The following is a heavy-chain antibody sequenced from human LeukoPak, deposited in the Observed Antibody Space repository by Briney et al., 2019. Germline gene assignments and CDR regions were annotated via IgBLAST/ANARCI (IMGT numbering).Heavy chain of an antibody. D-gene: IGHD3-9*01. CDR1: GFTFSDYY. CDR3: ASPHILAGYQYYFDY. Sequence: GGSLRLSCAASGFTFSDYYMSWIRQAPGKGLEWVSYISSSSSYTNYADSVKGRFTISRDNAKNSLYLQMNSLGAEDTAVYYCASPHILAGYQYYFDYWGQGTLVTVSS. V-gene: IGHV3-11*03. CDR2: ISSSSSYT. J-gene: IGHJ4*02.